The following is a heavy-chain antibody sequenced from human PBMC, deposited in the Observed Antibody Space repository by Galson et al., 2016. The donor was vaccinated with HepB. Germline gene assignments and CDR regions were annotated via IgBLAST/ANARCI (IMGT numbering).Heavy chain of an antibody. CDR1: GFVFNNYP. CDR3: ARGGYSSGHCGAFDI. CDR2: IGSGGFQ. V-gene: IGHV3-23*01. J-gene: IGHJ3*02. Sequence: SLRLSCAASGFVFNNYPMTWVRQAPGKGLEWVSTIGSGGFQHYADSVKGRFTVSRDNSRNTLYLQMDSLTADDTALYFCARGGYSSGHCGAFDIWGRGTVVAVSS. D-gene: IGHD6-19*01.